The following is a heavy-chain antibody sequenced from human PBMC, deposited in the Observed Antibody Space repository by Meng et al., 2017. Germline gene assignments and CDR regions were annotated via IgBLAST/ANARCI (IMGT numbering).Heavy chain of an antibody. J-gene: IGHJ4*02. CDR2: IRSNTYGAAT. D-gene: IGHD5-24*01. Sequence: GGSLRLSCTASGFTFGDYAISWFRQAPGKGLEWVGFIRSNTYGAATEYAACVKGRFTISRDDSKSIAYLQMNSLKTEDTAVYYCNSKRWLEFGGWGQGTPVTVSS. V-gene: IGHV3-49*03. CDR3: NSKRWLEFGG. CDR1: GFTFGDYA.